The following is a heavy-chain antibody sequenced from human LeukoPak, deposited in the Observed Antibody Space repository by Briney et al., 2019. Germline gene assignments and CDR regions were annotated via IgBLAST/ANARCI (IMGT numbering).Heavy chain of an antibody. Sequence: SQTLSLIRAISGASVSGSASWNWIRQSPSSGLEWLGRTYYRSKWYSEYATSVKSRISINADTSENQFSLQLNSVIPEDTAVYYCARDPDSSNEWGPFDPCGQGTLVTVSS. V-gene: IGHV6-1*01. D-gene: IGHD1-1*01. CDR3: ARDPDSSNEWGPFDP. CDR2: TYYRSKWYS. J-gene: IGHJ5*02. CDR1: GASVSGSAS.